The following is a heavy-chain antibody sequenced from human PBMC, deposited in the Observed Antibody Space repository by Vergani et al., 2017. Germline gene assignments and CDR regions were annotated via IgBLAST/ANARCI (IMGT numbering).Heavy chain of an antibody. CDR2: IKQDGSEK. CDR3: ARDLRTYYYDSSGYSGDY. D-gene: IGHD3-22*01. Sequence: EVQLVESGGGLVQPGGSLRLSCAASGFTFSSYWMSWVRQAPGKGREWVANIKQDGSEKYYVDSVKGRLTNSRDNAKNSLYLQMNSLRAEDTAVYYCARDLRTYYYDSSGYSGDYWGQGTLVTVSS. J-gene: IGHJ4*02. CDR1: GFTFSSYW. V-gene: IGHV3-7*01.